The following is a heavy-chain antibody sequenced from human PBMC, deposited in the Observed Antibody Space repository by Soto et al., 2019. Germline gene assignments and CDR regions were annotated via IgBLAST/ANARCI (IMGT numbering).Heavy chain of an antibody. CDR2: IWYDGSNK. D-gene: IGHD4-17*01. CDR1: GFTFSSYG. V-gene: IGHV3-33*01. Sequence: QVQLVESGGGVVQPGRSLRLSCAASGFTFSSYGMHWVRQAPGKGLEWVAVIWYDGSNKYYADSVKGRFTISRDNSKNTLYLQMSSLRAEDTAVYYCARDGSTVTTWTGYYYGMDVWGQGTTVTVSS. J-gene: IGHJ6*02. CDR3: ARDGSTVTTWTGYYYGMDV.